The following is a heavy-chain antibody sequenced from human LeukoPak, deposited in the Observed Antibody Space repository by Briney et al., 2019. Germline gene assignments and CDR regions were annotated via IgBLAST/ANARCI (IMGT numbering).Heavy chain of an antibody. CDR1: GFTFSSYA. D-gene: IGHD2-21*02. J-gene: IGHJ3*02. Sequence: PGGSLRLSCAASGFTFSSYAMSWVRQAPGKGLEWVSGISWNRGSIGSADSVKGRFTISRDNAKNSLYLQMNSLRAEDTALYYCAKDHGRVVTTSGAFDIWGQGTMVTVSS. V-gene: IGHV3-9*01. CDR3: AKDHGRVVTTSGAFDI. CDR2: ISWNRGSI.